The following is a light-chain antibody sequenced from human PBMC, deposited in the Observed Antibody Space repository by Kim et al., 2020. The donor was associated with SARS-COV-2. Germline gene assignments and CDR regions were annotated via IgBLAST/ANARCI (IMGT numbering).Light chain of an antibody. V-gene: IGKV3-20*01. CDR2: GAS. J-gene: IGKJ1*01. Sequence: EIVLTQSPGTLSSSPGERATLSCRASQSVSSSYLAWYQQKPGQAPRLLIYGASSRATGIPDRFSGSGSGTDFTLTISRLEPEDFAVYYCQQSQTFGQGTKVEIK. CDR1: QSVSSSY. CDR3: QQSQT.